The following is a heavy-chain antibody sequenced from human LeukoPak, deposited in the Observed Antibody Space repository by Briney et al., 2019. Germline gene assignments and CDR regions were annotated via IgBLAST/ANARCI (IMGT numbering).Heavy chain of an antibody. D-gene: IGHD4-23*01. CDR2: ISSSGDDT. Sequence: GGSLRLSCAASGFTFNSSAMSWVRQAPGKGLEWVSGISSSGDDTAYADSVKGRFTISRDNSKNTLYLQMNSLRAEDTAIYYCAKKNSGLYPFDFWGQGTLVTVSS. J-gene: IGHJ4*02. CDR3: AKKNSGLYPFDF. V-gene: IGHV3-23*01. CDR1: GFTFNSSA.